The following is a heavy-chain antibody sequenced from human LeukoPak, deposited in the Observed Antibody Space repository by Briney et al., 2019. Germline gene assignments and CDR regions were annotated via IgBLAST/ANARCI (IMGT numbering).Heavy chain of an antibody. V-gene: IGHV3-23*01. D-gene: IGHD2-2*01. CDR3: AKGGYDSPFDY. CDR1: GLTFSSYS. CDR2: VRAAGGST. J-gene: IGHJ4*02. Sequence: GGSLRLSCVVSGLTFSSYSMTWVRQAPGKGLEWASTVRAAGGSTYYADSVKGRFTISRDNSKNTLYVQMNSLGAEDTAVYFCAKGGYDSPFDYWGQGTLVTVSS.